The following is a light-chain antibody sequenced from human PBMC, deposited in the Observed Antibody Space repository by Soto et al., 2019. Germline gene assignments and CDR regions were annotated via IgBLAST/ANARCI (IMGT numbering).Light chain of an antibody. V-gene: IGKV3-15*01. CDR1: QSVSSN. CDR2: GAS. J-gene: IGKJ3*01. Sequence: EIVMTQSPATLSVSPGERATLSCRASQSVSSNLAWYQQKPGQAPRLLIYGASSLQSGVPSRFSGSGSGTDFTLTINNLQPEDFATYYCQQANSFPRTFGPGTKVDIK. CDR3: QQANSFPRT.